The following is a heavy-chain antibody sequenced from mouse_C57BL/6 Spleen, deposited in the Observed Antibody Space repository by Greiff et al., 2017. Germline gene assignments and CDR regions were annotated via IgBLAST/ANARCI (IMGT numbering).Heavy chain of an antibody. CDR1: GYTFTSYW. D-gene: IGHD4-1*01. J-gene: IGHJ1*03. CDR3: ARMNWDRYFDV. V-gene: IGHV1-69*01. Sequence: QVQLQQPGAELVMPGASVKLSCKASGYTFTSYWMHWVKQRPGQGLEWIGEIDPSDSYTNYNQKFKGKSTLTVDKSSSTAYMQLRSLTSEDSAVYYCARMNWDRYFDVWGTGTTVTVAS. CDR2: IDPSDSYT.